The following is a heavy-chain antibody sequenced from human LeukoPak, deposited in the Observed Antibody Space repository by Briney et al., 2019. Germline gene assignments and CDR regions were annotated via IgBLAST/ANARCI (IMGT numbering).Heavy chain of an antibody. CDR1: GFTFSSYA. D-gene: IGHD6-19*01. J-gene: IGHJ4*02. CDR3: ARLDSSGWPHGN. Sequence: GGSLRLSCAASGFTFSSYAMHWVRQAPGKGLEWVAVIPYDGSNKYYADSVKGRFTISRDNSKNTLYLQMNSLRAEDTAVYYCARLDSSGWPHGNWGQGTLVTVSS. V-gene: IGHV3-30-3*01. CDR2: IPYDGSNK.